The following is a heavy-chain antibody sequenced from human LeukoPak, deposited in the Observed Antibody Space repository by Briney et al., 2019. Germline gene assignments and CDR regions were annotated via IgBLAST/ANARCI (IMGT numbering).Heavy chain of an antibody. D-gene: IGHD3-22*01. CDR2: ISAYNGNT. Sequence: ASVKVSCKASGYTFTSYGISWVRQAPGQGLEWMGWISAYNGNTNYAQKLQGRVTMTTDTSTSTVYMELSSLRSEDTAVYYCASHPGYYDSSGYYHYPWGQGTLVTVSS. CDR1: GYTFTSYG. V-gene: IGHV1-18*01. J-gene: IGHJ5*02. CDR3: ASHPGYYDSSGYYHYP.